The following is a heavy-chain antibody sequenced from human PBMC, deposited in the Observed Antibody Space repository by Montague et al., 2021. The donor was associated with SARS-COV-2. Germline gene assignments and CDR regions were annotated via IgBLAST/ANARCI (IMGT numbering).Heavy chain of an antibody. V-gene: IGHV3-53*01. J-gene: IGHJ6*02. Sequence: SLRLSCAASGFTVSTNYLSWVRQAPGKGLEWISVIYSGGDTYYAYSVKGRFTISRDSSKNTLYLQMNSLRAEDTAVYYCARGGGLRNYGMDVWGQGTTVTVSS. D-gene: IGHD5-12*01. CDR3: ARGGGLRNYGMDV. CDR1: GFTVSTNY. CDR2: IYSGGDT.